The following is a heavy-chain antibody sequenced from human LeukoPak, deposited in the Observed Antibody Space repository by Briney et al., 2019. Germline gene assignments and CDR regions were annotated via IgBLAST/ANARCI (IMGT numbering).Heavy chain of an antibody. CDR1: GGTFSSYA. V-gene: IGHV1-69*13. D-gene: IGHD3-3*01. Sequence: SVKVSCKASGGTFSSYAISWVRQAPGQGLEWMGGIIPIFGTANYAQKFQGRVTITADESTSTAYMELGSLRSEDTAVYYCARGDFWSGYYYGMDVWGQGTTVTVSS. CDR2: IIPIFGTA. CDR3: ARGDFWSGYYYGMDV. J-gene: IGHJ6*02.